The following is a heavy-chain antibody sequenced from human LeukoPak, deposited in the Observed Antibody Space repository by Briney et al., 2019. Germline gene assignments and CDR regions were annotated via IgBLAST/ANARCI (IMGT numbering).Heavy chain of an antibody. CDR3: ARSTAMVTNFIY. CDR1: GGSISSGGYY. D-gene: IGHD5-18*01. V-gene: IGHV4-30-2*01. CDR2: IYYSGST. Sequence: SETLSHTCTVSGGSISSGGYYWSWIRQPPGKGLEWIGYIYYSGSTYYNPSLKSRVTISVDRSKNQFSLRLSSVTAADTAVYYCARSTAMVTNFIYWGQGTLVTVSS. J-gene: IGHJ4*02.